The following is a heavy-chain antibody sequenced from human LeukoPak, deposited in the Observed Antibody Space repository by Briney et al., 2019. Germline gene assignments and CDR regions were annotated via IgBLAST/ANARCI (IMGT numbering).Heavy chain of an antibody. CDR3: ARLGFGEYYFYYYMDV. J-gene: IGHJ6*03. D-gene: IGHD3-10*01. V-gene: IGHV3-11*01. CDR2: MSNSGSII. Sequence: GGSLRLSCEASGFSFADHYMSWIRQAPGKGLEWVSYMSNSGSIIYYADSVKGRFTISRDNTKTFLYLQMNSPRDEDTAVYYCARLGFGEYYFYYYMDVWGKGTAVTVSS. CDR1: GFSFADHY.